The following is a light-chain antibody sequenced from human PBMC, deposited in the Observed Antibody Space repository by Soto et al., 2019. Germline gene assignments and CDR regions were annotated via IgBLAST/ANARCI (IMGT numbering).Light chain of an antibody. CDR2: GAS. CDR3: QQYDGAPLT. J-gene: IGKJ3*01. Sequence: IVLTQSQGTLSLSPGERATLFCRASQTLSINSLAWYQQKPGQAPRLLIYGASTRHTGIPDRFNGSGSGTDFALTINRLEPEDFAVYYCQQYDGAPLTFGPGTKVNVK. V-gene: IGKV3-20*01. CDR1: QTLSINS.